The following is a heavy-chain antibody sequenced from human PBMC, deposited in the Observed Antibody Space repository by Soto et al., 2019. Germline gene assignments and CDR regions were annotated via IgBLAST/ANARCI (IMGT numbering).Heavy chain of an antibody. D-gene: IGHD6-6*01. CDR1: GYSFTSYW. J-gene: IGHJ6*02. Sequence: PGESLKLSCKGSGYSFTSYWISWVRQMPGKGLEWMGRIDPSDSYTNYSPSFQGHVTISADKSISTAYLQWSSLKASDTAMYYCASNGDSSSDYYYGMDVWGQGTTVTVSS. V-gene: IGHV5-10-1*01. CDR2: IDPSDSYT. CDR3: ASNGDSSSDYYYGMDV.